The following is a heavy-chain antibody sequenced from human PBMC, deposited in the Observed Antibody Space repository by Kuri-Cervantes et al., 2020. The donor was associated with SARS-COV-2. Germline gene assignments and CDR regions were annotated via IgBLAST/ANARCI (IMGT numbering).Heavy chain of an antibody. CDR3: ARTRDTNNWIDP. CDR2: VYHTGGA. V-gene: IGHV4-30-2*01. CDR1: DDSLSSGPYS. Sequence: SETLSLTCAVSDDSLSSGPYSWSWIRQPPGKGLEWIGNVYHTGGAYYNPSLKSRVAISVDRSKNQFSLNLSSVTAADTAVYYCARTRDTNNWIDPWGQGTLVTVSS. J-gene: IGHJ5*02.